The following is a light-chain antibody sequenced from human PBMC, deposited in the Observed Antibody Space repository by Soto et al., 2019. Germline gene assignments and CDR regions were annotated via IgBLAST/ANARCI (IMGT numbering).Light chain of an antibody. CDR3: QQSYSTPIT. CDR2: GAS. J-gene: IGKJ5*01. Sequence: DIQMTQSPSSLSASVGDRVTITCRASQSINTFLNWYQQKPGKAPTFLISGASRLHSGVSSRFSGGGSGTDFTLTISSLQPEDFATYYCQQSYSTPITFGQGTRLEIK. V-gene: IGKV1-39*01. CDR1: QSINTF.